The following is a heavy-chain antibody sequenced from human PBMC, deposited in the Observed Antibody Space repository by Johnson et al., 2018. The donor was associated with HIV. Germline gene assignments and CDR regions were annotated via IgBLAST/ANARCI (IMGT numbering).Heavy chain of an antibody. V-gene: IGHV3-66*01. J-gene: IGHJ3*02. CDR2: IYSGGTT. Sequence: VQLVESGGGVVQPGGSLRLSCAASGFTVSRNYMSWVRQAPGKGLEWVSVIYSGGTTYYADSVKGLFTISRDKAKNSPYLQMNSLRAEDTAVYYCARARWYLGGGSCCAFDIWGQGTMVTVSS. D-gene: IGHD2-15*01. CDR1: GFTVSRNY. CDR3: ARARWYLGGGSCCAFDI.